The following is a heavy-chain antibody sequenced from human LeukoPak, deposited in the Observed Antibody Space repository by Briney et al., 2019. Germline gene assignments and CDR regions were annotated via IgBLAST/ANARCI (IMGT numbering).Heavy chain of an antibody. V-gene: IGHV4-59*01. CDR3: ARLLYSSGSYRFDY. CDR1: GGSISSYY. D-gene: IGHD6-19*01. Sequence: SETLSLTCTVSGGSISSYYWSWIRQPPGKGLEWIGYIYYSGSTNYNPSLKSRVTISVDTSKNQFSLKLSSVTAADTAVYYCARLLYSSGSYRFDYWGQGTLVTVSS. J-gene: IGHJ4*02. CDR2: IYYSGST.